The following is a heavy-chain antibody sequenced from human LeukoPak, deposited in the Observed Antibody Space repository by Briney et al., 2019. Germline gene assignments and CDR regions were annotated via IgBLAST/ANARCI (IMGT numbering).Heavy chain of an antibody. CDR3: ARGLLLWFGELLGGYNWFDP. Sequence: SETLSLTCAVYGGSFSGYYWSWIRQPPGKGLEWIGEINHSGSTNYNPSLKSRVTISVDTSKNQFSLKLSSVTAADTAVYYCARGLLLWFGELLGGYNWFDPWGQGTLVTVSS. J-gene: IGHJ5*02. V-gene: IGHV4-34*01. CDR2: INHSGST. D-gene: IGHD3-10*01. CDR1: GGSFSGYY.